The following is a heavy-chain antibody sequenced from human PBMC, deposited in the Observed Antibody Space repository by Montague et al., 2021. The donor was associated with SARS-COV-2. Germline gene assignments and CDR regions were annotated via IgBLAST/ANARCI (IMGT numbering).Heavy chain of an antibody. V-gene: IGHV3-30-3*01. CDR2: ISYDGSNK. Sequence: SRRLSWAASGFTFSSYAMHLFRQAPGKGLEWVAVISYDGSNKYYSDSVKGRFTISRDNSKNTLYLQMNSLRAEDTTVYYCARDREITMVRGAPLYGMDVRGRGTTVTVSS. CDR3: ARDREITMVRGAPLYGMDV. J-gene: IGHJ6*02. CDR1: GFTFSSYA. D-gene: IGHD3-10*01.